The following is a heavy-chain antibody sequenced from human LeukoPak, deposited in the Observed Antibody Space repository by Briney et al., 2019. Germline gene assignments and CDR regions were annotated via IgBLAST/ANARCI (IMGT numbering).Heavy chain of an antibody. CDR3: ARPSYDILTGYSVYYFDY. CDR2: ISAYNGNT. CDR1: GYTFTSYG. Sequence: ASVKVSCKASGYTFTSYGISWVRQAPGQGLEWMGWISAYNGNTNYAQKLQGRVTMTTDTSTSTAYMELRSLRSDDTAVYYCARPSYDILTGYSVYYFDYWGQGTLVTVSS. D-gene: IGHD3-9*01. J-gene: IGHJ4*02. V-gene: IGHV1-18*01.